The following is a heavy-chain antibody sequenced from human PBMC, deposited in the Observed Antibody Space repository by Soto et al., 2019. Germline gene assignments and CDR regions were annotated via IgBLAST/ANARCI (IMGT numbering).Heavy chain of an antibody. J-gene: IGHJ4*02. CDR1: GYSISSGYY. CDR3: ARIDYDGDH. Sequence: PSETLSLTCAVSGYSISSGYYWGWIRQSPGKGLEWIGSIYHSGNTYYNPSLKSRVTISVDTSKNQFSLKLSSVTAAGTAVYYCARIDYDGDHWGQGTLVTVSS. V-gene: IGHV4-38-2*01. CDR2: IYHSGNT. D-gene: IGHD4-17*01.